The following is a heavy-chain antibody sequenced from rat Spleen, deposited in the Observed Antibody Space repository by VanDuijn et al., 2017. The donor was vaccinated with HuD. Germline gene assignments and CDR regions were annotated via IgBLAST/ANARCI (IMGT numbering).Heavy chain of an antibody. V-gene: IGHV5-17*01. CDR2: IVDDGSNT. Sequence: EVQLVESGGGLVQPGRSLKLSCSASGFTFSDYTMAWVRQAPKKGLEWVAAIVDDGSNTFYRDSVKGRFTISRDNAKSTLYLQVDSLRSEDTAIYYCARPTTGIPFNYWGQGVMLTVSS. D-gene: IGHD1-9*01. CDR1: GFTFSDYT. J-gene: IGHJ2*01. CDR3: ARPTTGIPFNY.